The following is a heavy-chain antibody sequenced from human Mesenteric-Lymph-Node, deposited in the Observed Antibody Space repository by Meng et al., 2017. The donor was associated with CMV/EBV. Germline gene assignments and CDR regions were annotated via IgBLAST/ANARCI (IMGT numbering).Heavy chain of an antibody. CDR2: INHSGST. CDR3: ARGSSYDILTGYFDY. V-gene: IGHV4-34*01. J-gene: IGHJ4*02. CDR1: GVSFRGYY. Sequence: HWGRGLLNPSGVLSVTGAVYGVSFRGYYWNWIRQSPEKGLEWIGEINHSGSTTYNPSFTSRIIISVDTSTNQISLNMSSVTAADTAVYYCARGSSYDILTGYFDYWGQGALVTVSS. D-gene: IGHD3-9*01.